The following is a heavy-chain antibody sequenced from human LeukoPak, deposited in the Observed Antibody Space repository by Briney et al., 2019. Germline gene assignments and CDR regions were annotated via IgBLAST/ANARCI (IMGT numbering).Heavy chain of an antibody. CDR1: GFTFSSYP. Sequence: GGSLRLSCASSGFTFSSYPMHWVRQAPGKGLEWVAVIADDGNNKYYEDSVKGRFTLSRDNSKNTMDLHMNSLRAEDTAVYYCVRALRSDRYYYYYLDVWGKGTTVTVSS. D-gene: IGHD1-1*01. V-gene: IGHV3-30*01. CDR3: VRALRSDRYYYYYLDV. CDR2: IADDGNNK. J-gene: IGHJ6*03.